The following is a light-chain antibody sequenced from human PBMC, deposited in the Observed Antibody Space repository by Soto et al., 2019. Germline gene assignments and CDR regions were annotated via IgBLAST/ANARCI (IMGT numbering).Light chain of an antibody. CDR2: DAS. Sequence: EIVLTQSPATLSLSPGERATLSCRASQSVSSFLAWYQQKSGQTLRLLIYDASNRATGIPARFSGSGSGTDFTLTISSLEPEDFAVYYCQHRSNWLGTFGPGTKVDIK. CDR3: QHRSNWLGT. CDR1: QSVSSF. J-gene: IGKJ3*01. V-gene: IGKV3-11*01.